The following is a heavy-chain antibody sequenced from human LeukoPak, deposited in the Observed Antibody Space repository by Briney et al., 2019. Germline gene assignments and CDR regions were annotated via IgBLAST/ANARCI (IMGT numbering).Heavy chain of an antibody. CDR1: GYTFTSYD. Sequence: ASVKVSCKASGYTFTSYDINWVRQAPGQGLEWMGIINPSGGSTSYAQKFQGRVTMTRDTSTSTVYMELSSLRSEDTAVYYCARERSIAAAGTSAAFDIWGQGTMVTVSS. J-gene: IGHJ3*02. CDR2: INPSGGST. D-gene: IGHD6-13*01. V-gene: IGHV1-46*01. CDR3: ARERSIAAAGTSAAFDI.